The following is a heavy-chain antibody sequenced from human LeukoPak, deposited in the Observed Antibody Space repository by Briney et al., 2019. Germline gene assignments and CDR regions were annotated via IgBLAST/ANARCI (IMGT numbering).Heavy chain of an antibody. CDR2: ITGSGGNT. CDR1: GFTFSGYA. CDR3: AKGRGYCSGGSCYSGFDY. Sequence: GGSLRLSCAASGFTFSGYAMSWVRQAPGKGLEWVSTITGSGGNTYYADSAKGRFTISRDNSKNTLYLQMNSLRVEDTAVYYCAKGRGYCSGGSCYSGFDYWGQGTLVTVSS. D-gene: IGHD2-15*01. J-gene: IGHJ4*02. V-gene: IGHV3-23*01.